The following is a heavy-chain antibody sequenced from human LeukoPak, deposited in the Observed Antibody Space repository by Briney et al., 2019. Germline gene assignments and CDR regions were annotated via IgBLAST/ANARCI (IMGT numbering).Heavy chain of an antibody. CDR2: IGTAGDT. J-gene: IGHJ6*02. V-gene: IGHV3-13*01. D-gene: IGHD5-18*01. CDR1: GFTFSSYD. Sequence: GGSLRLSCAASGFTFSSYDMHWVRQAPGKGLEWVSAIGTAGDTYYPGSVKGRFTISREDAKNSLYLQMNSLRAGDTAVYYCARGRVQLWPRAYYYGMNVWGQGTTVTVSS. CDR3: ARGRVQLWPRAYYYGMNV.